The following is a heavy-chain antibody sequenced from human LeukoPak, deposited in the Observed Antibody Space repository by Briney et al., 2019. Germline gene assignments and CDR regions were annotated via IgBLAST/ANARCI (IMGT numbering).Heavy chain of an antibody. Sequence: PSETLSLTCTVSGGSVSSSTYYWGWIRQPPGKGLEWIGYIYYSGSTNYNPSLKSRVTISVDTSKNQFSLKLSSVTAADTAAYFCARGSYYSDSSGYSTYHYYYMDVWGKGTTVTVSS. V-gene: IGHV4-61*01. CDR1: GGSVSSSTYY. J-gene: IGHJ6*03. CDR3: ARGSYYSDSSGYSTYHYYYMDV. D-gene: IGHD3-22*01. CDR2: IYYSGST.